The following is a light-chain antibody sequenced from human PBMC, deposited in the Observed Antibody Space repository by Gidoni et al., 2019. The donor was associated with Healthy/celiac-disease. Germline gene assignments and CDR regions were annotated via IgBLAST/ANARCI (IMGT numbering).Light chain of an antibody. J-gene: IGKJ4*01. CDR2: EET. CDR3: KKRSKWL. Sequence: DIVLTQSPATLSLSPGKRATLSCRASQSVSSYLAWYQQKPDQAPKLLINEETNRATGIPARFSGRGSGTDFTRTISRLEPEDFAVYYCKKRSKWLFGGGTKVEIK. V-gene: IGKV3-11*01. CDR1: QSVSSY.